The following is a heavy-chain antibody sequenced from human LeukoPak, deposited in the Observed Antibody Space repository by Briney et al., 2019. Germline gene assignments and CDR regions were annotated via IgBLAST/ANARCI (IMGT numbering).Heavy chain of an antibody. CDR1: GGSFSGYY. Sequence: PSETLSLTCAVYGGSFSGYYWSWIRQPPGKGLEWIGEINHSGSTNYSPSLKSRVTISVDTSKNQFSLRLSSVTAADTAVYYCARRFLGAFDIWGQGTMVTVSS. D-gene: IGHD2-21*01. J-gene: IGHJ3*02. V-gene: IGHV4-34*01. CDR3: ARRFLGAFDI. CDR2: INHSGST.